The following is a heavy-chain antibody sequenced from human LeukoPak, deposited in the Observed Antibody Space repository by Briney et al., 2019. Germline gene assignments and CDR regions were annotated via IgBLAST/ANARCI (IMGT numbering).Heavy chain of an antibody. CDR2: INHRGDT. CDR1: GGSFSAYY. V-gene: IGHV4-34*01. CDR3: ARGPTISGTGYFDY. J-gene: IGHJ4*03. D-gene: IGHD1-7*01. Sequence: NSSETLSLTCAVYGGSFSAYYWSWIRQSPGKGLEWIAEINHRGDTNYNPSVKSRVSISVDTSKNQFSLKVTSLTAADTAVYYCARGPTISGTGYFDYWGQGTLVTVSS.